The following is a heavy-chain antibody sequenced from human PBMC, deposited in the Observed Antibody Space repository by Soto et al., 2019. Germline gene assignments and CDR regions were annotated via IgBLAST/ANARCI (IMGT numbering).Heavy chain of an antibody. CDR2: IIPIFGTA. J-gene: IGHJ6*02. CDR1: GGTFSSYA. CDR3: ARTPRCGYSYGYYSYYCMDV. V-gene: IGHV1-69*01. D-gene: IGHD5-18*01. Sequence: QVQLVQSGAEVKKPGSSVKVSCKASGGTFSSYAISWVRQAPGQGLEWMGGIIPIFGTANYAQKFQGRVTITADESTSTAYMELSSMRSEDTAVYYCARTPRCGYSYGYYSYYCMDVWGQGTTVTVSS.